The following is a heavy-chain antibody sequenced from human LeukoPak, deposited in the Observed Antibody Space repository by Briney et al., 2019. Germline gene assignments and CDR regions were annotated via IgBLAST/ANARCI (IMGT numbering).Heavy chain of an antibody. CDR3: TRENHDFWSGYYFDY. D-gene: IGHD3-3*01. Sequence: GGSLRLSCAASGFTFSNAWMNWVRQAPGKGLEWVGHIKSKTDGGTTDYPAPVKGRFTISRDDSKNTLYLQMNSLKTEDTAVYYCTRENHDFWSGYYFDYWGQGTLVTVSS. CDR2: IKSKTDGGTT. V-gene: IGHV3-15*07. J-gene: IGHJ4*02. CDR1: GFTFSNAW.